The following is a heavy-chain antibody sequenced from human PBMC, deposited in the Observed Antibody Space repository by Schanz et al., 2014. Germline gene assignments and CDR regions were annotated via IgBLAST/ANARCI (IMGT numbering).Heavy chain of an antibody. J-gene: IGHJ3*02. CDR2: ISYSGST. V-gene: IGHV4-31*03. CDR3: ARDRGHGDLPGDI. Sequence: QVQLQESGPGLVKPSQTLSLTCTVSGGSVSSGGDYWSWIRQQPGKGLEWIGFISYSGSTYYNPSLKSRVTISVDTSKNQFAVNLSSATAADTAVYYCARDRGHGDLPGDIWGQGTMVTVSS. CDR1: GGSVSSGGDY. D-gene: IGHD4-17*01.